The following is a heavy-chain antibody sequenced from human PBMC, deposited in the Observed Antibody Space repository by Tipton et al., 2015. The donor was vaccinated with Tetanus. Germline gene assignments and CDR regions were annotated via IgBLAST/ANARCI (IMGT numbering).Heavy chain of an antibody. CDR3: ARDAYYYDSSGYYGGLLREYFQH. V-gene: IGHV1-18*04. D-gene: IGHD3-22*01. CDR1: GYTFTSYG. Sequence: QMQLVQSGAEVKKPGASVKVSCKASGYTFTSYGISWMRQAPGQGLEWMGWISAYNGNTNYAQKLQGRVTMTTDTSTSTAYMGLRSLRSDDTAVYYCARDAYYYDSSGYYGGLLREYFQHWGQGTLVTVSS. CDR2: ISAYNGNT. J-gene: IGHJ1*01.